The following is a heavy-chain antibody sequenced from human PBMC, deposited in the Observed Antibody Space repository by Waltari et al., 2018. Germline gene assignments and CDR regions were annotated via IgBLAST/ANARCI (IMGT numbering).Heavy chain of an antibody. D-gene: IGHD1-1*01. CDR2: ISSSGRTM. Sequence: EVQLEESGGGVAQHGGSLRLPLEASEFSFSHDETSWVRQAPGKGLEWLSYISSSGRTMYSAESVKGRFSISRDNANNLLYLQMDSLRAEDTAIYYCARVVTTMTTWAYYFDYWGQGTLVTVSS. V-gene: IGHV3-48*03. J-gene: IGHJ4*02. CDR3: ARVVTTMTTWAYYFDY. CDR1: EFSFSHDE.